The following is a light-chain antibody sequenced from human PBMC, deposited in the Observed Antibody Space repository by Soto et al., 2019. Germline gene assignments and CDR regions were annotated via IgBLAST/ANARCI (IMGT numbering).Light chain of an antibody. CDR2: VGIGGIVG. V-gene: IGLV9-49*01. J-gene: IGLJ2*01. CDR3: GAAYGRGSNLE. Sequence: QLVLTQSPSASASLGASVTLTCTLSSGYSNYKVDWYQQRPGKGPRFVMRVGIGGIVGSKGDGMPDRFSVLGAGLNRYLAIPSIPEDDDSDCYCGAAYGRGSNLEFGVGTKFTVL. CDR1: SGYSNYK.